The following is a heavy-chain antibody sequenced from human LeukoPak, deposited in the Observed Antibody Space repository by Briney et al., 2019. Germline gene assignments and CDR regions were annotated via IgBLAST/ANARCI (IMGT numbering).Heavy chain of an antibody. V-gene: IGHV5-51*01. CDR3: ARHGSDPTSGIYYFDS. CDR1: GYSFTNYW. D-gene: IGHD3-10*01. CDR2: IYPGDSDT. Sequence: GESLKISCKASGYSFTNYWIGWVRQTPGKGLEWMGIIYPGDSDTRYSPSFQGQVTISADKSISTAYLLWSSLKASDTAMYFCARHGSDPTSGIYYFDSWGQGTLVTVSS. J-gene: IGHJ4*02.